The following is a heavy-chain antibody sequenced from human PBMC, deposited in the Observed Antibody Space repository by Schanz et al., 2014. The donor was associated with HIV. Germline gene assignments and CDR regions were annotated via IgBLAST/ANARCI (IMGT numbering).Heavy chain of an antibody. CDR2: ISYDGTDK. J-gene: IGHJ4*02. CDR3: AKVGRIYSTTWIDH. CDR1: GFTFSNYA. V-gene: IGHV3-30-3*01. Sequence: QVQLVESGGGVVQPGRSLRLSCAVSGFTFSNYAMHWVRQAPGKGLEWVAVISYDGTDKYYADSVKGRFTISRDNVKDTVYLQMNSLRGEDSAVYYCAKVGRIYSTTWIDHWGQGTLVTVSS. D-gene: IGHD6-13*01.